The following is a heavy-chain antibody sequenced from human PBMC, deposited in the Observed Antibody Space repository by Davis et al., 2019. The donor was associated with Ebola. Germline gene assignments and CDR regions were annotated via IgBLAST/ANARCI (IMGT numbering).Heavy chain of an antibody. CDR2: IDITSHHT. V-gene: IGHV3-11*06. Sequence: GESLKISCVASGFNFGDYYMSWIRQAPGKGLEFISYIDITSHHTDYADSVKGRFTVSRDNAKNILYLQMDDLRAEDTAVYYCARDVYIVEGSAPAIYNGLDVWGQGTTVSVSS. D-gene: IGHD2-21*01. CDR1: GFNFGDYY. J-gene: IGHJ6*02. CDR3: ARDVYIVEGSAPAIYNGLDV.